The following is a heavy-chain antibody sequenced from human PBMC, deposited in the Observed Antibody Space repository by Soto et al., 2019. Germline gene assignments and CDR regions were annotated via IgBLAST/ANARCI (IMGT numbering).Heavy chain of an antibody. J-gene: IGHJ6*02. D-gene: IGHD4-17*01. V-gene: IGHV1-18*01. CDR2: ISAYNGNT. CDR1: GYTFTSYG. CDR3: ARDGVDYPDEGDYYYGMDV. Sequence: QVQLVQSGAEVKKPGASVKVSCKASGYTFTSYGISWVRQAPGQGLEWMGWISAYNGNTNYSQKLQGRVTMTTDTSTRPAYIELRSLRSDDRAVYYCARDGVDYPDEGDYYYGMDVWGQGPTVTVSS.